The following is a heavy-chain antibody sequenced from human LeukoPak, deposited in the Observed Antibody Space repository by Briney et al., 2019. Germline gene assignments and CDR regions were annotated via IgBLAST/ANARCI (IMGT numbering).Heavy chain of an antibody. CDR1: GGSISSSSYY. V-gene: IGHV4-39*01. J-gene: IGHJ5*02. D-gene: IGHD2-21*02. CDR2: IYYSGYT. Sequence: SETLSLTCTVSGGSISSSSYYWGWIRQPPGKGLEWIGSIYYSGYTYYNPSLKSRVTISVDTSKNQFSLKLSSVTAADTAVYYCARRYCGGDCTFDWFDPWGQGTLVTVSS. CDR3: ARRYCGGDCTFDWFDP.